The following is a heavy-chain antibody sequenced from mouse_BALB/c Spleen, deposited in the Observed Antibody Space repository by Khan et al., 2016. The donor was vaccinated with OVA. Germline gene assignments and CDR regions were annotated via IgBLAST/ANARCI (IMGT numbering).Heavy chain of an antibody. V-gene: IGHV5-6*01. Sequence: EVQLVESGGDLVKPEGSLKLSCAASGFTFSTYGMSWVRQTPDKRLEWVATISSGGSYTYYPDSVQGRFTISRDNAKNTLYRQMSSLKSEDTAMFYCARLAYYYDSEGFAYGGQGTLVTVSA. CDR2: ISSGGSYT. D-gene: IGHD1-1*01. CDR1: GFTFSTYG. CDR3: ARLAYYYDSEGFAY. J-gene: IGHJ3*01.